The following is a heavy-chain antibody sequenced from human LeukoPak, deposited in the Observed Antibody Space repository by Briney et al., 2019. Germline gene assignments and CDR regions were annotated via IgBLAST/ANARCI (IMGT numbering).Heavy chain of an antibody. CDR1: GYTFTGYY. J-gene: IGHJ3*02. D-gene: IGHD3-10*01. CDR3: ARDRGVHDAFDI. V-gene: IGHV1-2*02. CDR2: INPNSGGT. Sequence: RASVKVSCKASGYTFTGYYMHWVRQAPGQGLEWMGWINPNSGGTNYAQKFQGRVTMTRDTSTSTVYMELSSLRSEDTAVYYCARDRGVHDAFDIWGQGTMVTVSS.